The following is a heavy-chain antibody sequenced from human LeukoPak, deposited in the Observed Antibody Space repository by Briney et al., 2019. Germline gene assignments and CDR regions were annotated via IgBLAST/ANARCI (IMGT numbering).Heavy chain of an antibody. J-gene: IGHJ4*02. Sequence: PSETLSLTCTVSGGSVSSGGYYWSWIRQPPGKGLEWTGDIYYSGSTNYNPSLKSRVAISVDTSKSQFSLNLNSVTAADTAVYYCASHNYYGSGRYYFYYWGQGTLVTVSS. CDR1: GGSVSSGGYY. V-gene: IGHV4-61*08. CDR2: IYYSGST. D-gene: IGHD3-10*01. CDR3: ASHNYYGSGRYYFYY.